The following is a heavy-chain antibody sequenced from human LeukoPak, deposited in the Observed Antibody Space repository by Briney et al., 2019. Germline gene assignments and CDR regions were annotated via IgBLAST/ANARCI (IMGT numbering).Heavy chain of an antibody. Sequence: SVKVSCKASGGTFSSYAISWVRQAPGQGLQWMRRIIPILGIANYAQKFQGRVTITADKSTSTAYMELSSLRSEDTAVHYCARGQYYYGSGSYRDWFDPWGQGTLVTVSS. CDR3: ARGQYYYGSGSYRDWFDP. CDR2: IIPILGIA. CDR1: GGTFSSYA. D-gene: IGHD3-10*01. J-gene: IGHJ5*02. V-gene: IGHV1-69*04.